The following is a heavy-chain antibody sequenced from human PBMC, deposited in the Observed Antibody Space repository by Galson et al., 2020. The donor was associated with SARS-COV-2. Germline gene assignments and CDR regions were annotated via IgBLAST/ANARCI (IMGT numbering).Heavy chain of an antibody. D-gene: IGHD6-19*01. V-gene: IGHV1-18*01. CDR3: ATEPAVAGTPNGYYYYYGMDV. CDR2: ISAYNGNT. J-gene: IGHJ6*02. Sequence: ASVKVSCKASGYTFTSYGISWVRQAPGQGLEWMGWISAYNGNTNYAQKLQGRVTMTTDTSTSTAYMELSSLRSEDTAVYYCATEPAVAGTPNGYYYYYGMDVWGQGTTVTVSS. CDR1: GYTFTSYG.